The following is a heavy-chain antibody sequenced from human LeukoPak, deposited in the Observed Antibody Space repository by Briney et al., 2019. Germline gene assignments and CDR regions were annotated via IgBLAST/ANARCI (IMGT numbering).Heavy chain of an antibody. CDR3: ARDPATVTTYWFDP. CDR2: INPNSGGT. V-gene: IGHV1-2*02. J-gene: IGHJ5*02. Sequence: ASVKVSCKASGYTFTGYYMHWVRQAPGQGLEWMGWINPNSGGTNYAQKFQGGVTMTRDTSTSTAYMELSRLRSDDTAVYYCARDPATVTTYWFDPWGQGTLVTVSS. D-gene: IGHD4-17*01. CDR1: GYTFTGYY.